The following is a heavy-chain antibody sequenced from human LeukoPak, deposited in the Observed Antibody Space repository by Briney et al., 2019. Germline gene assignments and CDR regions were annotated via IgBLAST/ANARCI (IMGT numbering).Heavy chain of an antibody. CDR2: INHSGST. V-gene: IGHV4-34*01. Sequence: SETLSLTCAVYGGSFSGYYWSWIRQPPGKGLVWIGEINHSGSTNYNPSLKSRVTISVDTSKNQFSLKLSSVTAADTAVYYRARDGITISSDYWGQGTLVTVSS. CDR3: ARDGITISSDY. CDR1: GGSFSGYY. J-gene: IGHJ4*02. D-gene: IGHD3-3*01.